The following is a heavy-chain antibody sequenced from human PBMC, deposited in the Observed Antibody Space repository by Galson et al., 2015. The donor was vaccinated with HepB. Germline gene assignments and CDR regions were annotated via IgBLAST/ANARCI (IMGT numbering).Heavy chain of an antibody. CDR1: GFTFSRHG. V-gene: IGHV3-33*01. Sequence: SLRLSCEASGFTFSRHGMHWVRQAPGKGLEWVALIWYDGSNQYYGDSVKGRFTISRDNAKNTLYLQMNSLRVEDTAVYYCAREDPTVAVAVLDYWGQGTLVAVSS. D-gene: IGHD2-2*01. J-gene: IGHJ4*02. CDR3: AREDPTVAVAVLDY. CDR2: IWYDGSNQ.